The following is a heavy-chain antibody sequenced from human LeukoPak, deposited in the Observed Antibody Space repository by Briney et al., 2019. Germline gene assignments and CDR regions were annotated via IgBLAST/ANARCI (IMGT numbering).Heavy chain of an antibody. Sequence: GGSLRLSCAASGFTFSSYGMHWVRQAQGKGLEWVAVISYDGSNKYYADSVKGRFTISRDNSKNTLYLQMNSLRAEDTAVYYCAKVDHSGYEGIDYWGQGTLVTVSS. CDR2: ISYDGSNK. D-gene: IGHD5-12*01. CDR3: AKVDHSGYEGIDY. V-gene: IGHV3-30*18. J-gene: IGHJ4*02. CDR1: GFTFSSYG.